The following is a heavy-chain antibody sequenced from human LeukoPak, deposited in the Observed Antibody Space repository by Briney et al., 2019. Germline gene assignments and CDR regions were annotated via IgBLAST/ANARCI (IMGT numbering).Heavy chain of an antibody. D-gene: IGHD2-2*01. CDR3: ARDLFIVVVPAAIGDDWFDP. CDR2: INTDGSST. Sequence: GGSLRLSCAASGFTFSSYWMHWVRQAPGKGLVWVSRINTDGSSTSYADSVKGRFTISRDNAKNTLYLQMNSLRAEDTAVYYCARDLFIVVVPAAIGDDWFDPWGQGTLVTVSS. J-gene: IGHJ5*02. CDR1: GFTFSSYW. V-gene: IGHV3-74*01.